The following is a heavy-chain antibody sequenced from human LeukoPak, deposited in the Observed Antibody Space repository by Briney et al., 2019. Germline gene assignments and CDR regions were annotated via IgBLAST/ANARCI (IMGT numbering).Heavy chain of an antibody. D-gene: IGHD4-11*01. CDR3: ARAALTSVTAYYYYYYMDV. CDR1: GYTLTELS. V-gene: IGHV1-24*01. Sequence: ASVKVSCKVSGYTLTELSMHWVRQAPGKGLEWMGGFDPEDGETIYAQKFQGRVTMTEDTSTDTAYMELSSLRSEDTAVYYCARAALTSVTAYYYYYYMDVWGKGTTVTVSS. CDR2: FDPEDGET. J-gene: IGHJ6*03.